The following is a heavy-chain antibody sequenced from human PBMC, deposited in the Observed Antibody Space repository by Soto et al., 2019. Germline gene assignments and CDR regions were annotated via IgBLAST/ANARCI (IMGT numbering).Heavy chain of an antibody. D-gene: IGHD2-21*02. CDR3: ARAVSTKTAPIDY. J-gene: IGHJ4*02. CDR1: GYTFTTYY. CDR2: ITPSSGST. V-gene: IGHV1-46*01. Sequence: QVQLVQSGAEVKNPGASVKVSCKASGYTFTTYYLHWLRQARGQGLEWMGIITPSSGSTRYEQKFQDRVTITRDTSTSTVYMELSSLKSEDTAVYYRARAVSTKTAPIDYWGQGTLVTVSS.